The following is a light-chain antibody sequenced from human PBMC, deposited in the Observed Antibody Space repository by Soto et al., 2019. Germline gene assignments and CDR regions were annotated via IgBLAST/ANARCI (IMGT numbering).Light chain of an antibody. CDR1: SGDVGRYSF. Sequence: QSVLTQPRSVSGSPGQSVTISCTGTSGDVGRYSFVSWYQQHPGKAPKLILYDIYKRPSGVPDRFSGSKSGNTASLTISGLQSDDETDYYCCAPAGSSVVFRTGTKGTAL. CDR3: CAPAGSSVV. V-gene: IGLV2-11*01. CDR2: DIY. J-gene: IGLJ1*01.